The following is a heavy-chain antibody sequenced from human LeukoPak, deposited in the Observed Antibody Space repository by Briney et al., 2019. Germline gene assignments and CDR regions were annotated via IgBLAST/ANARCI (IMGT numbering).Heavy chain of an antibody. CDR2: ISSSSSYI. V-gene: IGHV3-21*01. D-gene: IGHD1-26*01. CDR1: GFTFSSYS. Sequence: PGGSLRLSCAASGFTFSSYSMNWARQAPGKGLEWVSSISSSSSYIYYADSVKGRFTISRDNAKNSLYLQMNSLRAEDTAVYYCARDGRGGSGSCLDYWGQGTLVTVSS. CDR3: ARDGRGGSGSCLDY. J-gene: IGHJ4*02.